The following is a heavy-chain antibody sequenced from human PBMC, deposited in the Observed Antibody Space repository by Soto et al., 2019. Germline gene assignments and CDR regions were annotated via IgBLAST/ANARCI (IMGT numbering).Heavy chain of an antibody. Sequence: PGGSLRLSCAASGFTLSNYYMSWIRQAPGKGLEWLSYISSSGSNTYYADSVKGRFTISXXXTXXSXXLQXSXLRAEDTAVYYCARKFHGSGSLQPWGQGALVTV. D-gene: IGHD3-10*01. J-gene: IGHJ5*02. CDR1: GFTLSNYY. V-gene: IGHV3-11*01. CDR2: ISSSGSNT. CDR3: ARKFHGSGSLQP.